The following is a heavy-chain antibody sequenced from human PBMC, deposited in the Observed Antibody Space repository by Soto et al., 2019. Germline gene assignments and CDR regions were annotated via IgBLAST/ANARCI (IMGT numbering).Heavy chain of an antibody. CDR1: GGSISSGGYS. V-gene: IGHV4-30-2*01. D-gene: IGHD3-10*01. J-gene: IGHJ4*02. Sequence: PSETLSLTCAVSGGSISSGGYSWSWIRQPPGKGLEWIGYIYHSRSTYYNPSLKSRVTISVDRSKNQFSLKLSSVTAADTAVYYCAREVGGTRYFDYWGQGTLVTVSS. CDR3: AREVGGTRYFDY. CDR2: IYHSRST.